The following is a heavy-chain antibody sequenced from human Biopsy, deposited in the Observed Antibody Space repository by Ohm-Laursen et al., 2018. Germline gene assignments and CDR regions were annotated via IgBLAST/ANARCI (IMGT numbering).Heavy chain of an antibody. CDR2: IFNIANT. V-gene: IGHV4-31*01. J-gene: IGHJ5*02. D-gene: IGHD3-22*01. CDR1: GGSISGGGSY. CDR3: ARGDYFDSNGYFWFDP. Sequence: SQTLSLTCTVSGGSISGGGSYWSWIRQRPGKGLEWIGYIFNIANTYYNPSLKNLITISGDTSKNQFSLKLNSVTAADTAVYYCARGDYFDSNGYFWFDPWGQGTLVTVSS.